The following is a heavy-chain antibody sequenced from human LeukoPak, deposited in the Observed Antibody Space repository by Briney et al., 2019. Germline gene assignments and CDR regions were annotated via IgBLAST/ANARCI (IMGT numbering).Heavy chain of an antibody. CDR1: GVSIRSGSYY. CDR3: AREVSDYDILTGWIDY. Sequence: SQTLSLTCNVSGVSIRSGSYYWSWIRQPAGKGLEWIGRIYTSGTTNYNPSLKSRVTISVGTSKSQFSLKLSSVTAADTAVYYCAREVSDYDILTGWIDYWGQGTLVSVSS. CDR2: IYTSGTT. J-gene: IGHJ4*02. V-gene: IGHV4-61*02. D-gene: IGHD3-9*01.